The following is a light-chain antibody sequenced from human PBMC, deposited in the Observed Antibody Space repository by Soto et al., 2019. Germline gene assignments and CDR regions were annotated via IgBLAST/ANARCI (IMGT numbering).Light chain of an antibody. CDR2: DAI. V-gene: IGLV2-23*01. J-gene: IGLJ3*02. CDR1: TGNVGSHNL. CDR3: CSYAGRTTWV. Sequence: QLVLTQPASVSGSPGQSITISCTGTTGNVGSHNLVSWYQLHPGKAPKLLIYDAIKRPSEISNRFSGSKSGKTASLTISGLQAEDEAEYYCCSYAGRTTWVFGGGTKLTVL.